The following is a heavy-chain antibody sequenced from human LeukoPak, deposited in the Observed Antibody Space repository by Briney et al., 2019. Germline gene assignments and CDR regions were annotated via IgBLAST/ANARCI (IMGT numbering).Heavy chain of an antibody. CDR2: IKSKTDGGTT. V-gene: IGHV3-15*01. CDR3: TTDRHYDSSGYYIYYFDY. Sequence: PGGSLRLSCAASGFTFSNAWMSWVRQAPGKGLEWVGRIKSKTDGGTTDYAAPVKGRFTISRDDSKNTLYLQMNSLKTEDTAVYYCTTDRHYDSSGYYIYYFDYWGQGTLVTVSS. CDR1: GFTFSNAW. J-gene: IGHJ4*02. D-gene: IGHD3-22*01.